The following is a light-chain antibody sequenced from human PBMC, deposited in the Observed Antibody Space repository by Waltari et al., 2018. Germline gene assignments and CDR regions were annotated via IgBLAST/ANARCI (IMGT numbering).Light chain of an antibody. J-gene: IGLJ2*01. CDR1: ELGTQF. Sequence: SYVLTQPPSVSVSPGQTASIACSVDELGTQFVAWYPLKPGQSPVLVVDEDDKRPSGIPERFSGSNSGNTGTLTISGAQSMDEGDYFCQGRDGSIAVVFGGGTKLTVL. CDR2: EDD. V-gene: IGLV3-1*01. CDR3: QGRDGSIAVV.